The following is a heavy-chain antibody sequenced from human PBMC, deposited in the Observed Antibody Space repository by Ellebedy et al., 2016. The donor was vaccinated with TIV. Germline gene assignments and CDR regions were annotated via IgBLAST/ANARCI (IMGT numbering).Heavy chain of an antibody. CDR2: IKQDGSEK. CDR1: GFTFSSYW. CDR3: ARAGILWRQWLVQYFFDY. V-gene: IGHV3-7*03. D-gene: IGHD6-19*01. J-gene: IGHJ4*02. Sequence: GESLKISCAASGFTFSSYWMSWVRQAPGKGLEWVANIKQDGSEKYYVDSVKGRFTISRDNAKNSLYLQMNSLRAEDTAVYYCARAGILWRQWLVQYFFDYWGQGTLVTVSS.